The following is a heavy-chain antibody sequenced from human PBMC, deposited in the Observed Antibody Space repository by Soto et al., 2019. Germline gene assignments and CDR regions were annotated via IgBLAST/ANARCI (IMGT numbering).Heavy chain of an antibody. CDR3: ARFPHPSYQLLPTPWSSTNRDYYYYYYMDV. CDR2: IWYDGSNK. CDR1: GFTFSSYG. D-gene: IGHD2-2*01. Sequence: GGSLRLSCAASGFTFSSYGMHWVRQAPGKGLEWVAVIWYDGSNKYYADSVKGRFTISRDNSKNTLYLQMNSLRAEDTAVYYCARFPHPSYQLLPTPWSSTNRDYYYYYYMDVWGKGTTVTVSS. J-gene: IGHJ6*03. V-gene: IGHV3-33*01.